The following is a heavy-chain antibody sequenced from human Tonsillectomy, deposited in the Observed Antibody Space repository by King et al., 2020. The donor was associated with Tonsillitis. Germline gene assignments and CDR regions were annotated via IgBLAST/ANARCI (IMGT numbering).Heavy chain of an antibody. CDR1: GYTFTRYY. V-gene: IGHV1-46*03. J-gene: IGHJ4*02. Sequence: QLVQSGAELKKPGASVKVSCKASGYTFTRYYMHWVRQAPGQGLEWMGIINPSDGSTTYAQKFQDRVTMTRDTSTSTVYMELSSLRSEDTAVYYCARALLLTYYDILTGYSPLDYWGQGTLVTVSS. CDR3: ARALLLTYYDILTGYSPLDY. CDR2: INPSDGST. D-gene: IGHD3-9*01.